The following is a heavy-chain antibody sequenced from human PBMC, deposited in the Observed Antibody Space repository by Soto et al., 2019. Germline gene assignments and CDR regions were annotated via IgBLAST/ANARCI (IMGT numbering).Heavy chain of an antibody. J-gene: IGHJ4*02. CDR1: GFTFSSYG. V-gene: IGHV3-30*18. CDR3: AKSGYDAIDY. Sequence: QVRLVESGGGVVQPGRSLRLSCAASGFTFSSYGMHWVRQAPGKGLEWVAVISYDGSNKYYADSVKGRFTISRDNSKNTLYLQMNSLRAEDTAVYYCAKSGYDAIDYWGQGTLVTVSS. D-gene: IGHD5-12*01. CDR2: ISYDGSNK.